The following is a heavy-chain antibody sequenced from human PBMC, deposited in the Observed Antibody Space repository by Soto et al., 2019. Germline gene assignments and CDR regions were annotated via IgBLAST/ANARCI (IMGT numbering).Heavy chain of an antibody. CDR2: FIAMLGTP. CDR3: ARGAIANFDY. CDR1: GGTFGSQG. D-gene: IGHD2-2*02. V-gene: IGHV1-69*13. J-gene: IGHJ4*02. Sequence: AASVKVSCKASGGTFGSQGIAWVRQAPGQGLEWMGGFIAMLGTPTYAKKVQGRATISADESLTSSYLELRSLRSEDTGVYFCARGAIANFDYWGQGTVVTVSS.